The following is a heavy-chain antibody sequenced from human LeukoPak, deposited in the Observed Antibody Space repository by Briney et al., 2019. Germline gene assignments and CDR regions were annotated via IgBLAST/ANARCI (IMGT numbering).Heavy chain of an antibody. CDR3: ARDYKFDY. J-gene: IGHJ4*02. V-gene: IGHV1-2*02. CDR1: GYTFTSYD. D-gene: IGHD1-1*01. CDR2: INPNSGGT. Sequence: ASVKVSCKASGYTFTSYDINWVRQAPGQGLEWMGWINPNSGGTNYAQKFQGRVTMTRDTSISTAYMELSRLRSDDTAVYYCARDYKFDYWGQGTLVTVSS.